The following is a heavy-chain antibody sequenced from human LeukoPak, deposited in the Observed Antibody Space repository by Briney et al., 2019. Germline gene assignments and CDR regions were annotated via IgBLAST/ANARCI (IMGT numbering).Heavy chain of an antibody. CDR2: IRSKAYGGTT. D-gene: IGHD1-26*01. Sequence: GSLRLSCTASGFTFGDYAMSWFRQAPGKGLEWVGFIRSKAYGGTTEYAASVKGRFTISRDDSKSIAYLQMNSLKTEDTAVYYCTSRDGNYWSAVWGKGTTVTVSS. J-gene: IGHJ6*04. CDR1: GFTFGDYA. V-gene: IGHV3-49*03. CDR3: TSRDGNYWSAV.